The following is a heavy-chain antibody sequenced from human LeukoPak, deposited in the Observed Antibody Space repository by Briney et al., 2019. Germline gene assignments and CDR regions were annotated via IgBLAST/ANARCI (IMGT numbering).Heavy chain of an antibody. V-gene: IGHV4-31*02. CDR2: IYYSGST. CDR3: ARTGSYYDILTGYLY. Sequence: LRLSCAASGFTFSSYAMHWVRQHPGKGLEWIGYIYYSGSTYYNPSLKSRVTISVGTSKNQFSLKLSSVTAADTAVYYCARTGSYYDILTGYLYWGQGTLVTVSS. D-gene: IGHD3-9*01. CDR1: GFTFSSYAMH. J-gene: IGHJ4*02.